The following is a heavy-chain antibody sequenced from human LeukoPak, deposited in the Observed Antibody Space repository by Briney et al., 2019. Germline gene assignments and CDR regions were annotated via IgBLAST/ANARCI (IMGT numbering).Heavy chain of an antibody. V-gene: IGHV4-30-4*01. J-gene: IGHJ5*02. Sequence: SQTLSLTCTVSGVSISSGDYYWSWLRQPPGKGLEWIGYIYYSGSTYYNPSLKSRVTISVDTSKNQFSLKLSSVTAADTAVYYCARVVVVVVAATPFESHWFDPWGQGTLVTVSS. D-gene: IGHD2-15*01. CDR2: IYYSGST. CDR3: ARVVVVVVAATPFESHWFDP. CDR1: GVSISSGDYY.